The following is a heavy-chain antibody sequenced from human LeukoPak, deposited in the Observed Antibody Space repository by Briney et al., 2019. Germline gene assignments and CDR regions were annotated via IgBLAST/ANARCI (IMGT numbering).Heavy chain of an antibody. CDR2: ISGSGGST. CDR1: GFTFSSYG. Sequence: GGSLRLSCAASGFTFSSYGMSWVRQAPGKGLEWVSAISGSGGSTYYADSVKGRFTISRDNSKNTLYLQMNSLRAEDTAVYYCARKKCGGDCNSFNWFDPWGQGTLVTVSS. D-gene: IGHD2-21*02. CDR3: ARKKCGGDCNSFNWFDP. V-gene: IGHV3-23*01. J-gene: IGHJ5*02.